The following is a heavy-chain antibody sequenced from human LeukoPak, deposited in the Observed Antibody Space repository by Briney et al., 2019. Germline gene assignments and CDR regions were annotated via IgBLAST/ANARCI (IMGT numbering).Heavy chain of an antibody. CDR1: GGSISSYY. CDR3: TALGSDGFNFLAFDI. D-gene: IGHD5-24*01. CDR2: VYDSGST. Sequence: KPSETLSLTCAVSGGSISSYYWTWLRQPPGKGLEWIGYVYDSGSTNYNPSLKSRVTISVDSSKNQFSLKLSSVTAADTAVYYCTALGSDGFNFLAFDIWGQGTMVSVSS. J-gene: IGHJ3*02. V-gene: IGHV4-59*08.